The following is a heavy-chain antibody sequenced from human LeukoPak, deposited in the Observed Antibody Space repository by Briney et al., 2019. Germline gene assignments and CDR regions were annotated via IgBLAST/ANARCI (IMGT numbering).Heavy chain of an antibody. CDR1: RFIFSTYW. V-gene: IGHV3-74*01. CDR3: VSLTTAXGESAFDI. J-gene: IGHJ3*02. D-gene: IGHD4-17*01. CDR2: IYTSGTPT. Sequence: GGSLRLSCTASRFIFSTYWMHWVRQAPGKGLVWVSSIYTSGTPTKYADSVKGRFTISRDNAKNTLYLQMDRLRAEDTGVYYCVSLTTAXGESAFDIWGQGTMVTVSS.